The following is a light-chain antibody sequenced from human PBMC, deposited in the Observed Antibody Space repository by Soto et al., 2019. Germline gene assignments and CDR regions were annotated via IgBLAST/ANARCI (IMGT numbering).Light chain of an antibody. CDR3: QQYNNWPPWT. J-gene: IGKJ1*01. CDR2: GAS. Sequence: EIVITQSPATLSVSPGQRATLSCRASQSVSSNLAWYQQKPGQAPRLLIYGASIRAIGIPARFSGSGSGTEFSLTISSLQSEDFAVYYCQQYNNWPPWTFGQGTKVDIK. CDR1: QSVSSN. V-gene: IGKV3-15*01.